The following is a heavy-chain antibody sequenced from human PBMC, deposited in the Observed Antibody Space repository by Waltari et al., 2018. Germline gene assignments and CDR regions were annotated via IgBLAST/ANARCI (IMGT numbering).Heavy chain of an antibody. CDR1: GGTFSSYA. V-gene: IGHV1-69*13. D-gene: IGHD3-22*01. Sequence: QVQLVQSGAEVKKPGSSVKVSCKASGGTFSSYAISWVRQAPGQGLEWMGGIFPSLVTANYAQKFQGRVTMPADESTSTAYMELSSLRSEDTAVYYCAREFDSSGSREYYFDYWGQGTLVTVSS. CDR3: AREFDSSGSREYYFDY. J-gene: IGHJ4*02. CDR2: IFPSLVTA.